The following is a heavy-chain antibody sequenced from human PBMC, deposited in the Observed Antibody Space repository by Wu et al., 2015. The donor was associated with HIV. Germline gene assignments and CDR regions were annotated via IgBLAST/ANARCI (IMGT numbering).Heavy chain of an antibody. CDR2: IIPLFGTT. CDR3: ASPRSPGFSSAWSTYFDY. CDR1: GNTFNA. Sequence: QVHLVQSGAEVKKPGSSVKISCKASGNTFNAVNWVRQAPGQGLEWMGGIIPLFGTTEYAQLFQGRVTITTDESTSTAYMRLSSLRSEDTAVYFCASPRSPGFSSAWSTYFDYWGQGTLVTVSS. J-gene: IGHJ4*02. V-gene: IGHV1-69*05. D-gene: IGHD6-19*01.